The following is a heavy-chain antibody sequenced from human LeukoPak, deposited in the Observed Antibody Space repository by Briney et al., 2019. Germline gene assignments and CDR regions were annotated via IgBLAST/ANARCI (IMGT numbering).Heavy chain of an antibody. Sequence: SVKVSCKASGGTFSSYAISWVRQAPGQGLEWMGGIIPIFGTANYAQKVQGRVTITADESTSTAYMELSSLRSEDTAVYYCAGIGVFDGYYFDYWGQGTLVTVSS. V-gene: IGHV1-69*01. CDR3: AGIGVFDGYYFDY. CDR2: IIPIFGTA. J-gene: IGHJ4*02. CDR1: GGTFSSYA. D-gene: IGHD3-16*01.